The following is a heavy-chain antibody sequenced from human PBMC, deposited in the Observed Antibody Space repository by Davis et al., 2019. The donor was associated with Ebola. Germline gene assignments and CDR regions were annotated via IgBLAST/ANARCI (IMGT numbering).Heavy chain of an antibody. CDR3: VGRITMVRGVINDY. CDR2: IIPILATA. CDR1: GGTFSSYT. D-gene: IGHD3-10*01. V-gene: IGHV1-69*08. Sequence: AASVKVSCKASGGTFSSYTISWVRQATGQGLEWMGRIIPILATANYAQKFQGRVTVTADRSTNTAYMELSSLRSEDTAVYYCVGRITMVRGVINDYWGQGTLVTVSS. J-gene: IGHJ4*02.